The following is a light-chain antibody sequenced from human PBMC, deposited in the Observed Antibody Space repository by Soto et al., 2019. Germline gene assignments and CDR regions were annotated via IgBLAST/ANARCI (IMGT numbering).Light chain of an antibody. Sequence: QPVLTQPPSVSGAPGQRVTISCTGSSSNIGAGFDVHWYQQLPGAAPKLLIYRNTNRPSGVPDRFSASKSGSSASLAITGLQAEDEADYYCQSYDNSLVFGTGTKLTVL. CDR3: QSYDNSLV. V-gene: IGLV1-40*01. J-gene: IGLJ1*01. CDR1: SSNIGAGFD. CDR2: RNT.